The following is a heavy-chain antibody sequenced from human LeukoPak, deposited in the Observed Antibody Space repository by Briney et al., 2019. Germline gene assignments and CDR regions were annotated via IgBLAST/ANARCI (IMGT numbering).Heavy chain of an antibody. CDR3: ARGTMAGARGADY. CDR2: IDRSSVYI. D-gene: IGHD1-26*01. Sequence: GGSLRLSCEASGFTFSSNSMKWVRQAPGEGLEWVSSIDRSSVYIYYADSVKGRFTSSRDNAKMSLYLQMNSLRAEDTAVYYCARGTMAGARGADYWGQGTLVTVSS. V-gene: IGHV3-21*04. CDR1: GFTFSSNS. J-gene: IGHJ4*02.